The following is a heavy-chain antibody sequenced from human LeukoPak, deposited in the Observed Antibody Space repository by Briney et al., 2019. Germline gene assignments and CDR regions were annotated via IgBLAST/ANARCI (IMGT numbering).Heavy chain of an antibody. V-gene: IGHV3-30-3*01. D-gene: IGHD5-12*01. CDR3: TVTRLGGYDLYYFDF. CDR1: GFTFSSYT. CDR2: ISYDGSKK. Sequence: PGGSLRLSCAASGFTFSSYTMHWVRQAPGKGLEWVAVISYDGSKKYYANSVKGRFTISRDNSKNTLYLQMNSLRAEDTAVYYCTVTRLGGYDLYYFDFWGQGTLVTVSS. J-gene: IGHJ4*02.